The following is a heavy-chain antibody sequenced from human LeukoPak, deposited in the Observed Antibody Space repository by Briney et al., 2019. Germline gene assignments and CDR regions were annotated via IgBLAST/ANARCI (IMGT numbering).Heavy chain of an antibody. Sequence: GGSLRLSCAASGFTFSSYTMNWVRQAPGKGLEWISYISSSSSTIYYADSVKGRFTISRDNAKNSLYLQVNSLRDDDTAVYYCARGGAAAFDIWGQGTMVTVSS. V-gene: IGHV3-48*02. CDR3: ARGGAAAFDI. CDR2: ISSSSSTI. D-gene: IGHD1-26*01. J-gene: IGHJ3*02. CDR1: GFTFSSYT.